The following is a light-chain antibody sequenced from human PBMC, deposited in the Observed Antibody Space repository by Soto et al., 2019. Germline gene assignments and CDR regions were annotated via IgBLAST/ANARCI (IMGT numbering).Light chain of an antibody. Sequence: EIVLTQSPGTLSLSPGERATLSCRASQSVSSSYLAWYQQKPGQAPRLLIYGASSRATGIPDRFSGSGSGTDFTLTISSREPEDFAVYYCHQYGSSPPYTFGQGTKLEIK. J-gene: IGKJ2*01. CDR3: HQYGSSPPYT. CDR1: QSVSSSY. CDR2: GAS. V-gene: IGKV3-20*01.